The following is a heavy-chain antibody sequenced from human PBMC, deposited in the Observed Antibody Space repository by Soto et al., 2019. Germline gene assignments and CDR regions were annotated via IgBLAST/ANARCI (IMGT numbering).Heavy chain of an antibody. CDR2: IYTSGST. CDR1: GDSISRYY. V-gene: IGHV4-4*07. Sequence: PSETLSLTCIASGDSISRYYWSWIRPPAGKGLEWIGRIYTSGSTNYNPSLKSRVTMSVDTSKNQFSLKLSSLRSGDTAVYYCAAQGGSNIAYYYTIDVWGQGTTVTVSS. CDR3: AAQGGSNIAYYYTIDV. J-gene: IGHJ6*02. D-gene: IGHD3-16*01.